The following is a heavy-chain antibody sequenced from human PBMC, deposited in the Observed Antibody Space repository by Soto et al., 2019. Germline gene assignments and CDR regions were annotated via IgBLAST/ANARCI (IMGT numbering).Heavy chain of an antibody. D-gene: IGHD6-13*01. CDR2: ISYDGSNK. CDR3: AREQLPGYSSSFMWGDIYYGMDV. CDR1: GFTFSSYA. V-gene: IGHV3-30-3*01. J-gene: IGHJ6*02. Sequence: PGGSLRLSCAASGFTFSSYAMHWVRQAPGKGLEWVAVISYDGSNKYYADSVKGRFTISRDNSKNTLYLQMNSLRAEDTAVYYCAREQLPGYSSSFMWGDIYYGMDVWGQGTTVTVSS.